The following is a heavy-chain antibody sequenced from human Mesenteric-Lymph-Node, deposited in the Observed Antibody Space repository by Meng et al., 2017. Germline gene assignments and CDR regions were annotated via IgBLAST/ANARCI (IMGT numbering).Heavy chain of an antibody. CDR1: GGSISSGGYY. CDR3: ARGKPGSSSSWYDY. V-gene: IGHV4-31*03. J-gene: IGHJ4*02. D-gene: IGHD6-13*01. CDR2: IHYSGST. Sequence: SETLSLTCTVSGGSISSGGYYWSWIRQHPGKGLEWIGYIHYSGSTYYNPSLKSRVTISVDTSKNQFSLKLSSVTAADTAVYYCARGKPGSSSSWYDYWGQGMLVTVSS.